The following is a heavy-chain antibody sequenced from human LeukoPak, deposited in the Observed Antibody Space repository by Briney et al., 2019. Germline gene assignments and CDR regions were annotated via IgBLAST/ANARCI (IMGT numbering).Heavy chain of an antibody. D-gene: IGHD3-10*01. CDR3: ARVPLYYYGSGTPDY. CDR2: IKQDGSEK. V-gene: IGHV3-7*01. Sequence: PGGSLRLSCAASGFTFSSYEMNWVRQAPGKGLEWVANIKQDGSEKYYVDSVKGRFTISRDNAKNSLYLQMNSLRAEDTAVYYCARVPLYYYGSGTPDYWGQGTLVTVSS. CDR1: GFTFSSYE. J-gene: IGHJ4*02.